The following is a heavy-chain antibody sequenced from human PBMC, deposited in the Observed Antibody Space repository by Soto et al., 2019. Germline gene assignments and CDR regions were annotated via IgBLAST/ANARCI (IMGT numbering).Heavy chain of an antibody. V-gene: IGHV1-8*01. CDR2: MNPNSGKA. CDR1: GYTFTSYD. D-gene: IGHD2-15*01. J-gene: IGHJ2*01. Sequence: QVQLVQSGAEVKKPGASVKVSCKASGYTFTSYDINWVRQAGGQGLEWIGWMNPNSGKAVYAQKFQGRVTMAGNTSISTAYMELSSLRSDDTAVYFCARGLVVVSATYWYFDLWGRGTLVTVSS. CDR3: ARGLVVVSATYWYFDL.